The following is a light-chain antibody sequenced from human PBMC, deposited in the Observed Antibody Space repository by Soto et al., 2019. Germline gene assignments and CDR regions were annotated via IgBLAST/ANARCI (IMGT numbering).Light chain of an antibody. V-gene: IGKV3-20*01. CDR1: QSFSSSY. CDR3: QQYGSSPRIT. J-gene: IGKJ3*01. CDR2: AAS. Sequence: EIVLTQSPGTLSLSPGERATLSCRASQSFSSSYLAWYQQKPGQAPRLLIYAASSRATGIPDRFSGSVSGTDFTLTISRLEPEDFAVYYCQQYGSSPRITFGPGTKVDNK.